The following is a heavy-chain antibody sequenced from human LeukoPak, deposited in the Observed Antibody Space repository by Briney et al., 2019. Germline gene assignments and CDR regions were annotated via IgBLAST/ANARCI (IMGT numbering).Heavy chain of an antibody. D-gene: IGHD6-19*01. V-gene: IGHV3-30*14. CDR1: GFTFSAYA. Sequence: PGRSLRLSCAASGFTFSAYAMHWVRQAPGKGLEWVAVISYDGSNKYYADSVKGRFTISRDNSKNTLYLQMSSLRAEDTAVYYCVKDEGSRAVAGTGDYWGQGTLVTVSS. CDR3: VKDEGSRAVAGTGDY. J-gene: IGHJ4*02. CDR2: ISYDGSNK.